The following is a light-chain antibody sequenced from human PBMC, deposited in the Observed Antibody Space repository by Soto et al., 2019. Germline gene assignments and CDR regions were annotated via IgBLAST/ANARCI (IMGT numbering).Light chain of an antibody. Sequence: ETVMTQSPVTLSLSPGDRATLSCRASHSVRSNLAWYQQKPGQPPRLLIYAASTRTTGIPGRFSCSGSGTEFTLTISSLQSEDSAVYYCQQYNDCLPRTFGGGTKVEIK. CDR3: QQYNDCLPRT. V-gene: IGKV3-15*01. CDR1: HSVRSN. CDR2: AAS. J-gene: IGKJ4*01.